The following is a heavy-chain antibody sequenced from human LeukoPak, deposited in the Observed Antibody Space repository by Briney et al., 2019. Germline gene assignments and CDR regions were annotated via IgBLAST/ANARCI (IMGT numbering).Heavy chain of an antibody. CDR1: GYTFTGYY. V-gene: IGHV1-2*02. D-gene: IGHD6-13*01. J-gene: IGHJ4*02. Sequence: ASVKVSCKASGYTFTGYYMHWVRQAPGQGLEWMGWINPNSGDKNYAQQFQGRVTMTRDTSINTAYMEMSGLTSDDTAVYYCARAQLLTAPAGTFADNWGQGTLVTVSS. CDR2: INPNSGDK. CDR3: ARAQLLTAPAGTFADN.